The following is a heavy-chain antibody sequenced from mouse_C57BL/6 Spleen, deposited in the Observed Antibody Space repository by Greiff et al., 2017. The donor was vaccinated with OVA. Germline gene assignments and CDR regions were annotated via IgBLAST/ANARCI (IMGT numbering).Heavy chain of an antibody. CDR2: ISPGGGYT. CDR3: ARKNYDGDFDY. Sequence: EVKLVESGGDLVKPGGSLKLSCAASGFTFSSYGMSWVRQTPDKRLEWVATISPGGGYTYYHDNVKGRFTISRDNAKNTLYLQMSSLKSEDAAVDYCARKNYDGDFDYWGQGTTLTVSS. V-gene: IGHV5-6*01. CDR1: GFTFSSYG. D-gene: IGHD2-3*01. J-gene: IGHJ2*01.